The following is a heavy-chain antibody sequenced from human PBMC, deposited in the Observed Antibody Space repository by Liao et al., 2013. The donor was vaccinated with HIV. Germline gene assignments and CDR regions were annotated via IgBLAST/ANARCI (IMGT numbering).Heavy chain of an antibody. CDR3: ARGRGIGGRRWFDP. J-gene: IGHJ5*02. Sequence: QVQLQESGPGLVKPSGTLSLTCTVSGGSISSYYWGWIRQPPGKGLEWIGSVYSTGTTFYNPSLTSRVTISVDTSNNQFSLRLNSVTAADTAVYYCARGRGIGGRRWFDPWGQGTPGHRLL. CDR2: VYSTGTT. CDR1: GGSISSYY. V-gene: IGHV4-39*07. D-gene: IGHD2-15*01.